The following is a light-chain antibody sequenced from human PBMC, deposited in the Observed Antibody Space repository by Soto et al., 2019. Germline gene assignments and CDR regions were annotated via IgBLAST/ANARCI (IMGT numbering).Light chain of an antibody. Sequence: VMTQAPSTLSVSPGERATLSCRASQTINNNVAWYQLKDGQVPRLVIYGASTRATDIPSRFSGSGSGTDFTFTISSLQPEDIATYYCQHYDNLPPAFGQGTKVDIK. CDR1: QTINNN. CDR2: GAS. CDR3: QHYDNLPPA. V-gene: IGKV3-15*01. J-gene: IGKJ1*01.